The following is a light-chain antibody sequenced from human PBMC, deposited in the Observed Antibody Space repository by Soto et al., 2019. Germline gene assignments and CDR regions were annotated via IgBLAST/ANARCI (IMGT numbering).Light chain of an antibody. Sequence: DIQMTQSPSSLSASVGDRVTITCRASQSISSYLNWYQQKPGKAPKLLIYAASSLQSGVPSRFSGSGSGTDFTLTISSLQPEDFATYYCPQSYSTPPTFGQATKVEIK. CDR1: QSISSY. CDR3: PQSYSTPPT. J-gene: IGKJ1*01. CDR2: AAS. V-gene: IGKV1-39*01.